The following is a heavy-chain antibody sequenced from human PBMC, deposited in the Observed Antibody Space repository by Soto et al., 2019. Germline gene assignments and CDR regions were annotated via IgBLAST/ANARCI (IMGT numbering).Heavy chain of an antibody. D-gene: IGHD3-16*02. CDR2: IKQDGSEK. Sequence: GSLRLSCAASGFTFSSYWMSWVRQAPGKGLEWVANIKQDGSEKYYVDSVKGRFTISRDNAKNSLYLQMNSLRAEDTAVYYCARDVIQNYYYYYGMDVWGQGTTVTVSS. CDR3: ARDVIQNYYYYYGMDV. J-gene: IGHJ6*02. CDR1: GFTFSSYW. V-gene: IGHV3-7*05.